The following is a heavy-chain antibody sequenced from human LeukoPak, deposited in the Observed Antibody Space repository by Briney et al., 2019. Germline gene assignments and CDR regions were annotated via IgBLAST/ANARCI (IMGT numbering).Heavy chain of an antibody. CDR2: IFNSGST. J-gene: IGHJ6*03. CDR1: GDSINNYY. V-gene: IGHV4-4*07. CDR3: ARNETTGLQRTPHYHSYVDV. D-gene: IGHD4-11*01. Sequence: SETLSLTCTVSGDSINNYYWSWIRQPAGKGLEWIGRIFNSGSTDYNPSLKSRVTMSVDTSKNQFSVKVNSVTAADTAVYYCARNETTGLQRTPHYHSYVDVWGKGTTVTVSS.